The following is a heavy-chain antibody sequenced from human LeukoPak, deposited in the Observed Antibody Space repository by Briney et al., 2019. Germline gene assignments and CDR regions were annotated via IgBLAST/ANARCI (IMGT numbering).Heavy chain of an antibody. V-gene: IGHV4-59*12. CDR2: IYYSGST. CDR1: GGSISSYY. D-gene: IGHD3-10*01. CDR3: ARDQVRGVMWFDP. Sequence: SETLSLTCTVSGGSISSYYWSWIRQPPGKGLEWIGYIYYSGSTKYNPSLKSRVTISVDTSKNQFSLKLSSVTAADTAVYYCARDQVRGVMWFDPWGQGTLVTVSS. J-gene: IGHJ5*02.